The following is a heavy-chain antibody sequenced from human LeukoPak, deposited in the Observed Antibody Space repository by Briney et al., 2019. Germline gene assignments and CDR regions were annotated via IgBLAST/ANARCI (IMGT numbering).Heavy chain of an antibody. V-gene: IGHV3-48*03. CDR2: ISSSGSTI. Sequence: GGSLRLSCAASGFTFSSYEMNWVRQAPGKGLKWVSYISSSGSTIYYADSVKGRFTISRDNAKNSLYLQMNSLRAEDTAVYYCARSQGYYDSSGYYIRWGQGTLVTVSS. D-gene: IGHD3-22*01. J-gene: IGHJ4*02. CDR3: ARSQGYYDSSGYYIR. CDR1: GFTFSSYE.